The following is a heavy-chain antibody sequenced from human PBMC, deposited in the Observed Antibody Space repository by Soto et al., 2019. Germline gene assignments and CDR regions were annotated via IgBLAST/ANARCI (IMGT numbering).Heavy chain of an antibody. D-gene: IGHD1-26*01. CDR1: GYSFTTYW. CDR3: ARLEKWYYNYYGLDV. V-gene: IGHV5-10-1*01. CDR2: IDPGDSST. J-gene: IGHJ6*02. Sequence: GESLKIFCQGSGYSFTTYWISWVRQMPGKGLEWMGKIDPGDSSTNYSPSFRGHITISVDRSINTAHLQFSSLKAADTAVYYCARLEKWYYNYYGLDVWGQGTMVTVSS.